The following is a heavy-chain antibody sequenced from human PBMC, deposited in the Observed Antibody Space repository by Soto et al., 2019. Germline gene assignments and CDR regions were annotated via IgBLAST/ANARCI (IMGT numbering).Heavy chain of an antibody. CDR3: VRGHAADQNWFDP. J-gene: IGHJ5*02. CDR2: MNPNSGNT. V-gene: IGHV1-8*01. D-gene: IGHD6-13*01. Sequence: ASVKVSCKASGYTFTSYDINWVRQATGQGLEWMGWMNPNSGNTGYAQKFQGRVTMTRNTSISTAYMELSSLRSEDTAVYYCVRGHAADQNWFDPWGQGTLVTVSS. CDR1: GYTFTSYD.